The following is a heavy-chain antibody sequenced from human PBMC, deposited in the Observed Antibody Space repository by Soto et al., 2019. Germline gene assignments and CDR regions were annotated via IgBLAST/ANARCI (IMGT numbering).Heavy chain of an antibody. Sequence: QVQLVQSGAEVKKPGASVKVSCKASGYTFTNYGINWVRQAPGQGPEWLGWVSAYNGERRYAQRVQARVIMTTDTSTTTAYMELRSLRSDDTAVYYCSRGTSIPASGDYWGQGTLVTVPS. D-gene: IGHD6-6*01. V-gene: IGHV1-18*01. CDR3: SRGTSIPASGDY. CDR2: VSAYNGER. CDR1: GYTFTNYG. J-gene: IGHJ4*01.